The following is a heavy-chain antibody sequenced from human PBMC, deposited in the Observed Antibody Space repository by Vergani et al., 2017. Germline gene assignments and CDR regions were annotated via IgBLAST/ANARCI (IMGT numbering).Heavy chain of an antibody. CDR1: GGSISSGGYY. V-gene: IGHV4-31*03. J-gene: IGHJ4*02. Sequence: QVQLQESGPGLVKPSQTLSLTCTVSGGSISSGGYYWSWIRQHPGKGLEWIGYIYDSGSTYYNPSLKSRVTIAVDTSKNQFSLKLSSVTAADTAVYYCASSRRGVVPAVLDYWGQGTLVTVSS. CDR2: IYDSGST. CDR3: ASSRRGVVPAVLDY. D-gene: IGHD2-2*01.